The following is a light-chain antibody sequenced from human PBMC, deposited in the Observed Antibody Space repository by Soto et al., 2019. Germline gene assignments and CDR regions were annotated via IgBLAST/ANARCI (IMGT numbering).Light chain of an antibody. CDR3: QQRNNWPRT. J-gene: IGKJ4*01. CDR2: DAS. CDR1: QRVSSY. Sequence: EIVLTQSPATLSLSPGERATLSCRASQRVSSYLAWYQQKPGQAPRLLIYDASNRATGIPARFSGSGSGTDFTVTNSSLETEDFGVYDCQQRNNWPRTFGGRTEVEIK. V-gene: IGKV3-11*01.